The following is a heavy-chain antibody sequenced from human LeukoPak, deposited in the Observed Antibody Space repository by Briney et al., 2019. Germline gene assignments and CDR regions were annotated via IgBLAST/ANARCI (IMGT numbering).Heavy chain of an antibody. Sequence: SETLSLTCTASGGSISSYYWSWIRQPPGKGLEWIGYIYYSGSTNYNPSLKSRVTISVDTSKNQFSLKLSSVTAADTAVYYCARDRLITEGAFDIWGQGTMVTVSS. D-gene: IGHD3/OR15-3a*01. J-gene: IGHJ3*02. CDR2: IYYSGST. V-gene: IGHV4-59*08. CDR1: GGSISSYY. CDR3: ARDRLITEGAFDI.